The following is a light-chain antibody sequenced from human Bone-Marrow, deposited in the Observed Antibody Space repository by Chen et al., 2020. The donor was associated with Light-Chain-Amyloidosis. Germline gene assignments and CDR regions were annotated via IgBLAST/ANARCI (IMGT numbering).Light chain of an antibody. CDR2: EDD. J-gene: IGLJ3*02. CDR1: SGSIATNY. V-gene: IGLV6-57*01. Sequence: NFMLTQPHPVSESPGKTVISSCTRSSGSIATNYVQWYQQRPGSSPTTVIYEDDQRPSGVPDRFSGSIDRSSNSASLTISGLKTEDEADYYCQSYQGSSQGVFGGGTKLTVL. CDR3: QSYQGSSQGV.